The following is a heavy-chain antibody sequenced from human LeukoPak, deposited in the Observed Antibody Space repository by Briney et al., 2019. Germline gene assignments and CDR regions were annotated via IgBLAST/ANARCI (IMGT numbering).Heavy chain of an antibody. D-gene: IGHD3-9*01. CDR3: ARDDILTGSFDF. Sequence: SETLSLTCTVSGGSISSTGYYWDWIRQPPGKGLEWIGNIYYGGINYYNPSLRSRVTISVDTSKNQFSLKVSSVTAADAAVYYCARDDILTGSFDFWGQGTLVTVSS. CDR1: GGSISSTGYY. J-gene: IGHJ4*02. CDR2: IYYGGIN. V-gene: IGHV4-39*02.